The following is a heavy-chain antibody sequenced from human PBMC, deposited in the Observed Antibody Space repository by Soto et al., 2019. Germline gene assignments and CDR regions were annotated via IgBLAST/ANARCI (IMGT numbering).Heavy chain of an antibody. J-gene: IGHJ4*02. Sequence: QVQLQESGPGLVKPSETLSLTSTVSGGSISSYYWSWIRQPPGKGLEWIGYIYYSGSTNYNPSLKSRVTISVDTSKNQFSLKLSSVTAADTAVYYCARSYGSCFDYWGQGPLVTVSS. D-gene: IGHD5-18*01. V-gene: IGHV4-59*08. CDR2: IYYSGST. CDR1: GGSISSYY. CDR3: ARSYGSCFDY.